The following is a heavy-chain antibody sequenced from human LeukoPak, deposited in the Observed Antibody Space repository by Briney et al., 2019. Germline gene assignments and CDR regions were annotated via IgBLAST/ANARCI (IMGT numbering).Heavy chain of an antibody. J-gene: IGHJ5*02. D-gene: IGHD4-11*01. CDR3: ARRDLQYNWFDP. Sequence: PSETLSLTCTVSGGSISSSSYYWGWSRQPPGKGLEWIGSIYYSGSTYYNPSLKSRVTISVDTSKNQFSLKLSSVTAADTAVYYCARRDLQYNWFDPWGQGTLVTVSS. V-gene: IGHV4-39*01. CDR1: GGSISSSSYY. CDR2: IYYSGST.